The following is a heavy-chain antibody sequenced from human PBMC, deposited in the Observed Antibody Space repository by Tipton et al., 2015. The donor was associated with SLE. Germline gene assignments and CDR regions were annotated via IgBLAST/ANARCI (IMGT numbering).Heavy chain of an antibody. J-gene: IGHJ4*02. CDR1: GGTFSNYT. CDR2: IIPIFGTA. D-gene: IGHD3-22*01. V-gene: IGHV1-69*01. Sequence: QLVQSGAEVKKPGSSVKVSCKASGGTFSNYTIAWVRQAPGQGLEWMGGIIPIFGTAIYAQEFQGRVTITADASTSTAYMDLSSLRSEDTAVYYCAKTGYYYDNSPLDYWGQGTLVTVSS. CDR3: AKTGYYYDNSPLDY.